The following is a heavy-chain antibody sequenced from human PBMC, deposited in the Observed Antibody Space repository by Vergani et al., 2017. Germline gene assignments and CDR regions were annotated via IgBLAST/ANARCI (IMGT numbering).Heavy chain of an antibody. CDR1: GGTFSSYT. J-gene: IGHJ3*02. Sequence: QVQLVQSGAEVKKPGSSVKVSCKASGGTFSSYTISWVRQAPGQGLEWMGRIIPILGIANYAQKFQGRVTITAAKSTSTAYMELSSLRSEDTAVYYCASGYYDSSATDAFDIWGQGTMVTVSS. CDR2: IIPILGIA. D-gene: IGHD3-22*01. CDR3: ASGYYDSSATDAFDI. V-gene: IGHV1-69*02.